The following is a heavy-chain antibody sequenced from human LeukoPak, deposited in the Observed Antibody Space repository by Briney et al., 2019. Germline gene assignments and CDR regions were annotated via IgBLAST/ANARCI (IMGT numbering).Heavy chain of an antibody. CDR1: GFSFNTYN. D-gene: IGHD1-26*01. CDR3: AREDGVVGGNSAFDI. V-gene: IGHV3-21*01. Sequence: GGSLRLSCATSGFSFNTYNMNWVRQAPGKGLEWVSCIDSHSNYKYYADSVKGRFSISRDNGKNSLFLQMNSLRPEDTAVYYCAREDGVVGGNSAFDIWGQGTVLTVSS. J-gene: IGHJ3*02. CDR2: IDSHSNYK.